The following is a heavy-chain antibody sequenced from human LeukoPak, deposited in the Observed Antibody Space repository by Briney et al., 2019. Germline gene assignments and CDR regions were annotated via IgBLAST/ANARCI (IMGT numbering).Heavy chain of an antibody. CDR3: ARGGYDYVWGSYRPTNFDY. Sequence: PSETLSLTCAVYGGSFSGYYWSWIRQPPGKGLEWIGEINHSGSTNYNPSLKSRVTISVDTSKNQFSLKLSSVTAADTVVYYCARGGYDYVWGSYRPTNFDYWGQGTLVTVSS. V-gene: IGHV4-34*01. CDR1: GGSFSGYY. CDR2: INHSGST. D-gene: IGHD3-16*02. J-gene: IGHJ4*02.